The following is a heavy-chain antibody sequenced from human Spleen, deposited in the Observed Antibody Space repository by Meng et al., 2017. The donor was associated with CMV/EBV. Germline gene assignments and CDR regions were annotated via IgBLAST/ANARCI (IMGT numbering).Heavy chain of an antibody. Sequence: GESLKISCAASGFTFSSYWMSWVRQAPGKGLEWVANIKQDGSEKYYVDSVKGRFTISRDNAKNSLYLQVNTLRIEDTALYYCAKDRREYSSSWWGAFDLWGQGTMVTVSS. J-gene: IGHJ3*01. CDR2: IKQDGSEK. CDR1: GFTFSSYW. CDR3: AKDRREYSSSWWGAFDL. V-gene: IGHV3-7*03. D-gene: IGHD6-6*01.